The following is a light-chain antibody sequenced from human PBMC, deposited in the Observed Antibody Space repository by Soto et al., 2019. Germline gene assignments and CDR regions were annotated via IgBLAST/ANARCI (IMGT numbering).Light chain of an antibody. CDR1: QSISSF. J-gene: IGKJ5*01. V-gene: IGKV1-39*01. Sequence: EIQMTQSPSSLSASVGNRVTIIGWASQSISSFLNWYQQKPGKAPKLLIFAAFSLQSGVPSRFSGSGSGTECTITIGSLKTEDCATYDCQQGSTTTITFGLGTRLEI. CDR2: AAF. CDR3: QQGSTTTIT.